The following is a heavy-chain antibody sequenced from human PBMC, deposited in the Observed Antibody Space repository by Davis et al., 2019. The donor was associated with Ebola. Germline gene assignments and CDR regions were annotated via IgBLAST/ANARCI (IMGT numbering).Heavy chain of an antibody. CDR1: GFTFSSYG. V-gene: IGHV3-33*08. Sequence: GESLKISCAASGFTFSSYGMHWVRQAPGKGLEWLAVIWYDGSLQFSVDSMKGRFTISRDNSRNTLFLQMNSLRVEDTAVYYCARDPAIGKPLSTFDVWGQGTTVTVAS. CDR3: ARDPAIGKPLSTFDV. D-gene: IGHD1-14*01. J-gene: IGHJ3*01. CDR2: IWYDGSLQ.